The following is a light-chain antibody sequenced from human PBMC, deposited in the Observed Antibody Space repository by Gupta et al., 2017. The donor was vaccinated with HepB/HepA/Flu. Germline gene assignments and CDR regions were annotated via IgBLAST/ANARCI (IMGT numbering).Light chain of an antibody. CDR2: EVS. J-gene: IGLJ2*01. Sequence: QSALPQPASVSGSPGQSITISCTGTSSDVGSYDLVSWYQQHPGKAPKLMIHEVSKRPSGVSNRFSGSKSGNTASLTISGLQAEDEADYYCCSYAGSYTLGVFGGGTKLTVL. CDR3: CSYAGSYTLGV. V-gene: IGLV2-23*02. CDR1: SSDVGSYDL.